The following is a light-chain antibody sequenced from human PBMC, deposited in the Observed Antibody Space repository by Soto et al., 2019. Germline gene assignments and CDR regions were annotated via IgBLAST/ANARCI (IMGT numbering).Light chain of an antibody. V-gene: IGKV3-15*01. J-gene: IGKJ4*01. CDR1: QSVTIN. CDR2: GAS. CDR3: QQYNNWFT. Sequence: EIEMTQSPATLSVSPGERATLSCRASQSVTINLAWYQQKPGQPPRLLIYGASTRATGIPARFSGSGSGTEFTLTISSLQSEDFAVYYCQQYNNWFTFGGGTKVEIK.